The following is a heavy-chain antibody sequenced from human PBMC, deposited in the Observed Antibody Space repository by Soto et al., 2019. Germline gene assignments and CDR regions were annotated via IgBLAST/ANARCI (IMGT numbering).Heavy chain of an antibody. V-gene: IGHV1-69*10. CDR2: ITPTVGIT. J-gene: IGHJ4*02. Sequence: SVKVSGKASGGTFSSYTITWVRQAPGQGLEWMGEITPTVGITDYAQKYRGRVTVAANESTSTAYMELWSLRSEDTAMYFCSRGGSLYESSAYYYLDWGQGTLVTVSS. CDR1: GGTFSSYT. D-gene: IGHD3-22*01. CDR3: SRGGSLYESSAYYYLD.